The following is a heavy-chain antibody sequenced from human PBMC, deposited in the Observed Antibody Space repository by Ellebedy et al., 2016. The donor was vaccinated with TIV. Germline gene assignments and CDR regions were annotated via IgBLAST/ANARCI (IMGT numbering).Heavy chain of an antibody. CDR1: GGSINSGDYY. J-gene: IGHJ3*02. Sequence: MPSETLSLTCTVPGGSINSGDYYWSWIRQPPGKGLEWVGYIYYSGSAYYNSSLKGRVKISVDRSKKQISLELNSVNAADTAVYFCARGLNGNAFDIWGQGTMVTVSS. V-gene: IGHV4-30-4*01. CDR2: IYYSGSA. CDR3: ARGLNGNAFDI. D-gene: IGHD1-20*01.